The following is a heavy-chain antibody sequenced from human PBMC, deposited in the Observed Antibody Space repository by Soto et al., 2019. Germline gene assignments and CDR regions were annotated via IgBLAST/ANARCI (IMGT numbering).Heavy chain of an antibody. CDR2: MNPNTGGA. V-gene: IGHV1-2*02. CDR3: AKVISTIGSKQWLAQTKHQARDS. D-gene: IGHD6-19*01. J-gene: IGHJ4*02. Sequence: QVNLVQSGAEVKKPGASVKVSCKASGYNFNGYYIHWLRQAPGQAPEWMGWMNPNTGGANSAQKFQGKVIMTNDTSISTAYLELRSLTSDDTSVYYCAKVISTIGSKQWLAQTKHQARDSWGQGTLVTVSS. CDR1: GYNFNGYY.